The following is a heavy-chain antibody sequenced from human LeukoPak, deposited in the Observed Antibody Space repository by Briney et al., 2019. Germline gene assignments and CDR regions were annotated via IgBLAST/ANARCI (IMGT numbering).Heavy chain of an antibody. CDR2: ISLSGQT. CDR3: SRESGAFCPFGY. CDR1: GFTFSSYSM. Sequence: GSLRLSCAAAGFTFSSYSMNWVRQPPGQGLEWIGEISLSGQTNYSLSLNGRVTMSLDESRNQLSLNLTSVTAADTAIYYCSRESGAFCPFGYWGQGTLVIVPP. D-gene: IGHD1-26*01. J-gene: IGHJ4*02. V-gene: IGHV4-4*02.